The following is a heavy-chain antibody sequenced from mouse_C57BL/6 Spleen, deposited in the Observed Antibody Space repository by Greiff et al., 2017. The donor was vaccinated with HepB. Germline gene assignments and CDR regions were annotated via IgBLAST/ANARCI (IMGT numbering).Heavy chain of an antibody. D-gene: IGHD1-1*01. CDR3: ARERPITTGVARAMDY. CDR1: GYTFTSYW. J-gene: IGHJ4*01. V-gene: IGHV1-69*01. Sequence: QVQLQQPGAELVLPGASVKLSCKASGYTFTSYWMHWVKQRPGQGLEWIGEIDPSDSYTNYNQKFKGKSTLTVDKSSSTAYMQLSSLTSEDSAVYYCARERPITTGVARAMDYWGQGTSVTVSS. CDR2: IDPSDSYT.